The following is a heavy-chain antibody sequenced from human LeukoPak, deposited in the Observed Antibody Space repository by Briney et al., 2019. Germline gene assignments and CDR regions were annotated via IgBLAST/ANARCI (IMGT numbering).Heavy chain of an antibody. CDR1: GGSISGSSYY. J-gene: IGHJ6*03. D-gene: IGHD4-17*01. CDR3: ARPKRTVTTAYYDMDV. V-gene: IGHV4-39*01. CDR2: IYYSGST. Sequence: SETLSLTCTVSGGSISGSSYYWGWLRQPPGKGLEWIGSIYYSGSTYYNPSLQSRVTISVDTSKNQFSLKLSSVTAADTAVYYCARPKRTVTTAYYDMDVWGKGTTVTVSS.